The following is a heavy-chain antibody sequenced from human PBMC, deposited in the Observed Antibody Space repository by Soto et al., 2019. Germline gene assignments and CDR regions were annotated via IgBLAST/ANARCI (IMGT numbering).Heavy chain of an antibody. Sequence: GGSLRLSCAASGFTFSDYYMSWIRQAPGKGLEWVSYISSSGSTIYYADSVKGRFTISRDNAKNSLYLQMNSLRAEDTAVYYCARVIRPDILTGYYPNWFDPWGQGTLVTVSS. V-gene: IGHV3-11*01. CDR3: ARVIRPDILTGYYPNWFDP. CDR2: ISSSGSTI. D-gene: IGHD3-9*01. CDR1: GFTFSDYY. J-gene: IGHJ5*02.